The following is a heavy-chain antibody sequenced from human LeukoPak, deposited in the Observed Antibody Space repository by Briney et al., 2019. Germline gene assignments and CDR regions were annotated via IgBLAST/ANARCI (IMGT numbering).Heavy chain of an antibody. CDR2: ISSSSSTI. V-gene: IGHV3-48*01. D-gene: IGHD2/OR15-2a*01. Sequence: GGSLRLSCAASGFTFSSYSMNWVRQAPGKGLEWVSYISSSSSTIYYADSVKGRFTISRDNAKNSLYLQMNSLRAEDTAVYYCARQWGYCNSTVYHAYYFDFWGQGTLVTVSS. J-gene: IGHJ4*02. CDR1: GFTFSSYS. CDR3: ARQWGYCNSTVYHAYYFDF.